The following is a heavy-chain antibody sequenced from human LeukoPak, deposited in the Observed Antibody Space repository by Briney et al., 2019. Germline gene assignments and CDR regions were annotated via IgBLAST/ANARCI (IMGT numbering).Heavy chain of an antibody. CDR2: IYSGGST. Sequence: PGGSLRLSCAASGFTVSSNYMSWVRQAPGKGLEWVSVIYSGGSTYYADSVKGRFTISRDNSKNTVYLQMNSLRAEDTAVYYCAKDQLRYYDSSGYYRLWGQGALVTVSS. V-gene: IGHV3-53*01. J-gene: IGHJ4*02. CDR1: GFTVSSNY. CDR3: AKDQLRYYDSSGYYRL. D-gene: IGHD3-22*01.